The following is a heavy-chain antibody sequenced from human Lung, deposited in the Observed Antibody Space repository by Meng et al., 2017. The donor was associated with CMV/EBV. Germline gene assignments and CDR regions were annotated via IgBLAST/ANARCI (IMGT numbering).Heavy chain of an antibody. CDR3: VRSSGWSRFDY. CDR1: GFTVSDRN. Sequence: VQLLHSGAVMKKPGATVTVSCTTSGFTVSDRNIPWVRQAPGQGLDWMGWVNSNNDATKYARKYQGRVSMTRDTSSSTAHMELRILMSDDTALYCCVRSSGWSRFDYWGQGTLFTVSS. CDR2: VNSNNDAT. J-gene: IGHJ4*02. D-gene: IGHD6-19*01. V-gene: IGHV1-2*02.